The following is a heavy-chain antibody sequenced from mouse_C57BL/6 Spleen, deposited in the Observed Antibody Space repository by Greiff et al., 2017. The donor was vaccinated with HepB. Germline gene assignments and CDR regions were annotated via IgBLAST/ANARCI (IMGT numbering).Heavy chain of an antibody. D-gene: IGHD2-4*01. CDR1: GYAFTNYL. J-gene: IGHJ2*01. CDR3: AREGLRGNYFAC. CDR2: INPGSGGT. Sequence: QVQLQQSGAELVRPGTSVKVSCKASGYAFTNYLIEWVKQRPGQGLEWIGVINPGSGGTNYNEKFKGKATLTADKSSSTAYMQLSSLTSEDSAVYFCAREGLRGNYFACWGQGTTLTVST. V-gene: IGHV1-54*01.